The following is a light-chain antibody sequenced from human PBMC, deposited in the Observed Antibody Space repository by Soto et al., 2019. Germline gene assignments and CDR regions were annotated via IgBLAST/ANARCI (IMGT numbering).Light chain of an antibody. CDR1: QSVSNR. Sequence: EIVMTQSPATLSVSPGERATLSCRASQSVSNRLAWYQQRPGQAPRLLIYRASARATGIPARFSGSGSGTEFTLTISSLQSEDFAIYYCQQSSDWPRTFGQRTKVVIK. CDR2: RAS. CDR3: QQSSDWPRT. V-gene: IGKV3-15*01. J-gene: IGKJ1*01.